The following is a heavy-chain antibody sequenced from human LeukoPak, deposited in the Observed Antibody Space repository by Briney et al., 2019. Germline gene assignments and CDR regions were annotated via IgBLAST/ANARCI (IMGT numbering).Heavy chain of an antibody. D-gene: IGHD3-22*01. J-gene: IGHJ2*01. CDR1: GGSISSSSYY. CDR2: IYYSGST. Sequence: SETLSLTCTVSGGSISSSSYYWGWIRQPPGKGLEWIGSIYYSGSTYYNPSLKSRVTISVDTSKNQFSLKLSSVTAADTAVYYCARAPYYYDRYWYFDLWGRGTLVTVSS. CDR3: ARAPYYYDRYWYFDL. V-gene: IGHV4-39*01.